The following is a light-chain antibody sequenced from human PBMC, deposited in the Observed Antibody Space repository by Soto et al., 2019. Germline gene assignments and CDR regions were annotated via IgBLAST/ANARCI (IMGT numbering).Light chain of an antibody. CDR1: QSISSTY. CDR3: HQYSNT. V-gene: IGKV3-20*01. Sequence: EIVLTQSPGTLSLSPGERATLSCRASQSISSTYLAWYQQKPGQAPRPLIYGAANRATAIPVKFSGSGSGTDFTLTISRLEPEDYEVYYYHQYSNTFGQGTKVEIK. CDR2: GAA. J-gene: IGKJ2*01.